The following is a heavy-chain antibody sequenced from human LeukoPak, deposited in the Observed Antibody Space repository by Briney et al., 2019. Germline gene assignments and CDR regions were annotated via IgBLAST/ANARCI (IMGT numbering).Heavy chain of an antibody. CDR3: ARVEWELLSRYYYMDV. V-gene: IGHV4-59*01. CDR2: IYYSGST. D-gene: IGHD1-26*01. J-gene: IGHJ6*03. CDR1: GGSISSYY. Sequence: SETLSLTCTVSGGSISSYYWSWIRQPPGKGLEWIGYIYYSGSTNYNPSLKSRVTISVDTSKNQFSLKLSSVTAADTAVYYCARVEWELLSRYYYMDVWGKGTTVTVSS.